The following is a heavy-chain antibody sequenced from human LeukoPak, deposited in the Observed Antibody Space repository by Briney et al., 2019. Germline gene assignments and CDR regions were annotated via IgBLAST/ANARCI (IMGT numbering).Heavy chain of an antibody. CDR3: ARAPSVLRFLEWLNYFDY. J-gene: IGHJ4*02. D-gene: IGHD3-3*01. CDR1: GFTFSSYS. CDR2: ISSSSSYI. Sequence: EPGGSLRLSCAASGFTFSSYSMNWVRQAPGKGLEWVSSISSSSSYIYYADSVKGRFTISRDNAKNSLYLQMNSLRAEDTAVYYCARAPSVLRFLEWLNYFDYWGQGTLVTVSS. V-gene: IGHV3-21*01.